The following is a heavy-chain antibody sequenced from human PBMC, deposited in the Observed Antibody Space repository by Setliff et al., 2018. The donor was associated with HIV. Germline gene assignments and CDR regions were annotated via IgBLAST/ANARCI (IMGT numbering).Heavy chain of an antibody. J-gene: IGHJ3*02. V-gene: IGHV1-69*13. CDR2: IIPVFGPP. D-gene: IGHD3-3*01. CDR1: GGTFNIFS. Sequence: ASVKVSCKTTGGTFNIFSITWVRQAPGQGLEWMGGIIPVFGPPNYAKKFQFRLTITADESTNTAYMELSRLRSDDSAVYYCARLPFITIFGVLNGDDGFDIWGQGTMVTVSS. CDR3: ARLPFITIFGVLNGDDGFDI.